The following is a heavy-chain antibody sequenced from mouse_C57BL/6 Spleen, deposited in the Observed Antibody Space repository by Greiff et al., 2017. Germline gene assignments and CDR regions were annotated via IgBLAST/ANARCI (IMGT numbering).Heavy chain of an antibody. CDR1: GYSFAGYY. V-gene: IGHV1-42*01. CDR3: ARRDLGAMDY. CDR2: INPSTGGT. Sequence: EVQLQQSGPELVKPGASVKISCKASGYSFAGYYMNWVKQSPEKSLEWIGEINPSTGGTTYNQKFKAKATLTVDKSSSTAYMQLKSLTSEDSAVYYCARRDLGAMDYWGQGTSVTVSS. J-gene: IGHJ4*01.